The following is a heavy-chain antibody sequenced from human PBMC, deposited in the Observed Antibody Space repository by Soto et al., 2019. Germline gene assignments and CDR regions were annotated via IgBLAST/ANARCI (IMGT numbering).Heavy chain of an antibody. D-gene: IGHD3-10*01. V-gene: IGHV1-3*01. CDR3: ARVQGPMVRGVIPIFSY. CDR2: INAGNGNT. CDR1: GYTFTSYY. J-gene: IGHJ4*02. Sequence: VSVKVSCKASGYTFTSYYMHWVRQAPGQGLEWMGWINAGNGNTKYSQKFQGRVTITRDTSASTAYMELSSLRSEDTAVYYCARVQGPMVRGVIPIFSYWGQGTLVTVSS.